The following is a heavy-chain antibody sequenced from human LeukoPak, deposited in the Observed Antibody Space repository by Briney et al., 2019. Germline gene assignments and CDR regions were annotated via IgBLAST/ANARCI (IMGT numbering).Heavy chain of an antibody. CDR1: GGSISGYY. CDR3: ARGWDTGYGYYGMDV. CDR2: IYYSGSA. D-gene: IGHD5-18*01. Sequence: SETLSLTCTVSGGSISGYYWTWIRQPPGKGLEWIGLIYYSGSANYNPSLKSRVTISVDTSTNQISLKLSSVTAADTAVYYCARGWDTGYGYYGMDVWGQGTVVTVSS. J-gene: IGHJ6*02. V-gene: IGHV4-59*12.